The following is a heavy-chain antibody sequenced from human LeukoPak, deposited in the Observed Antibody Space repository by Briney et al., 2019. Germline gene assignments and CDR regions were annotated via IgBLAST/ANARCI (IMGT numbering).Heavy chain of an antibody. CDR2: IYTNGST. J-gene: IGHJ5*02. CDR1: GGSISSYH. CDR3: ARTVWTYDSARPLWFDP. D-gene: IGHD1-1*01. Sequence: PSETLSLTCTVSGGSISSYHWSWIRQVPGKGLQWIGSIYTNGSTNYNPSLKSRVTISIDSSKNQFSLKLTSVTAADMAVYYCARTVWTYDSARPLWFDPWGQGTLVTVSS. V-gene: IGHV4-4*09.